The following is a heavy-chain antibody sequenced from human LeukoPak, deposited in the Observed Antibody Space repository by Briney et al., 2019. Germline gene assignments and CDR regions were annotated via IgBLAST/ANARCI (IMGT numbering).Heavy chain of an antibody. J-gene: IGHJ6*02. CDR1: GGSISSSSYY. V-gene: IGHV4-39*07. CDR3: ARDLGVYSGYDRRVGSVYYYGMDV. Sequence: SETLSLTCTVSGGSISSSSYYWGWIRQPPGKGLEWIGSIYYSGSTYYNPSLKSRVTISVDPSKNPFSLKLSSVTAADTALYYCARDLGVYSGYDRRVGSVYYYGMDVCGQGTTVTVSS. D-gene: IGHD5-12*01. CDR2: IYYSGST.